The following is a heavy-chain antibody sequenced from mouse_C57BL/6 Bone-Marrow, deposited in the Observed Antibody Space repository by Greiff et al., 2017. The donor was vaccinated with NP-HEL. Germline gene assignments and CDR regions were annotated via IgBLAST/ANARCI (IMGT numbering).Heavy chain of an antibody. CDR3: ARDLGRYWYFDV. V-gene: IGHV5-16*01. D-gene: IGHD4-1*01. CDR1: GFTFSDYY. J-gene: IGHJ1*03. Sequence: EVKLVESEGGLVQPGSSMKLSCTASGFTFSDYYMAWVRQVPEKGLEWVANINYDGSSTYYLDSLKSRFIISRDNAKNILYLQMSSLKSEDTATYYGARDLGRYWYFDVWGTGTTVTVSS. CDR2: INYDGSST.